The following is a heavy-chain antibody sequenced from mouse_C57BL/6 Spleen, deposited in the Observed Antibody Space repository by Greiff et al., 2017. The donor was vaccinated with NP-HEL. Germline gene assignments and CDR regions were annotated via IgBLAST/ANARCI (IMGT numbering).Heavy chain of an antibody. CDR3: ARSGYYGSSYYAMDY. CDR2: IYPGDGDT. V-gene: IGHV1-80*01. CDR1: GYAFSSYW. D-gene: IGHD1-1*01. Sequence: VQLQQSGASVKISCKASGYAFSSYWMNWVKQRPGKGLEWIGQIYPGDGDTNYNGKFKGKATLTADKSSSTAYMQLSSLTSEDSAVYFCARSGYYGSSYYAMDYWGQGTSVTVSS. J-gene: IGHJ4*01.